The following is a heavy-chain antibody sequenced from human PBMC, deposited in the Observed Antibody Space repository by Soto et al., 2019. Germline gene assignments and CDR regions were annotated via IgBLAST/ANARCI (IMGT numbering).Heavy chain of an antibody. CDR1: GFTFSDYY. Sequence: GGSLRLSCAASGFTFSDYYMSWIRQAPGKGLDWVSYISSSSSYTNYADSVKGRFTISRDNAKNSLYLQMNSLRAEDTAVYYCARDHGGIAVAGNYYYGMDVWGQGTTVTVSS. V-gene: IGHV3-11*06. J-gene: IGHJ6*02. D-gene: IGHD6-19*01. CDR2: ISSSSSYT. CDR3: ARDHGGIAVAGNYYYGMDV.